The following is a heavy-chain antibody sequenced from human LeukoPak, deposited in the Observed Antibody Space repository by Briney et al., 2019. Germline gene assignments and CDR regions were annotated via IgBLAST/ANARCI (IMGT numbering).Heavy chain of an antibody. CDR3: AKDRVTMVRGINNGELDY. Sequence: PGGSLRLSCSASGFTFSSYAMHWVRQAPGKGLEWVGRIKSRTDGGTADYAAPVKDRFTISRDDSKNTLYLQMNSLRAEDTAVYYCAKDRVTMVRGINNGELDYWGQGTLVTVSS. V-gene: IGHV3-15*01. J-gene: IGHJ4*02. CDR1: GFTFSSYA. CDR2: IKSRTDGGTA. D-gene: IGHD3-10*01.